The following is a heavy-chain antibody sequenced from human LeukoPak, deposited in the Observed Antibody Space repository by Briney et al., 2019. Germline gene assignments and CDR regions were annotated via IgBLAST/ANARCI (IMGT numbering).Heavy chain of an antibody. V-gene: IGHV4-34*01. CDR2: INHSGST. CDR3: ARGPLWLLLAGPFDY. Sequence: SETLSLTCAVYGGSFSGYYWSWIRQPPGKGLEWIGEINHSGSTNYNPSLKSRVTISVDTSKNQFSLKLSPVTAADTAVYYCARGPLWLLLAGPFDYWGQGTLVTVSS. D-gene: IGHD2-15*01. CDR1: GGSFSGYY. J-gene: IGHJ4*02.